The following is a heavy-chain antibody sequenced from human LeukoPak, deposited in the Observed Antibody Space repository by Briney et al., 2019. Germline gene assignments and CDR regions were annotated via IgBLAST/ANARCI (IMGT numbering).Heavy chain of an antibody. CDR3: AVAPGDY. CDR1: GYTFTDYY. CDR2: INPNSDYT. J-gene: IGHJ4*02. V-gene: IGHV1-2*02. D-gene: IGHD2-21*01. Sequence: GASVKVSCKASGYTFTDYYIHWVRQAPGQGLEWMGWINPNSDYTFYAQKFQGRVTLTRDTSISTVYMELTTLTSVDTALYYCAVAPGDYWGQGTLVSVSA.